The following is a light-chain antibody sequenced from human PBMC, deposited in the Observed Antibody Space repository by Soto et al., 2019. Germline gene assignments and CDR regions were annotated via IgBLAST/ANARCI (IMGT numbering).Light chain of an antibody. CDR2: GAS. CDR1: QSVRNTY. CDR3: QQYGESPPT. J-gene: IGKJ4*01. Sequence: EIVLTQSPGTLSLSPGERATLSCRASQSVRNTYLAWYQQKLSQAPRLLVSGASSRATGIPDRYSGSGSGTDFTLTINRLEPEDFAVYFCQQYGESPPTFGGGTRVEIK. V-gene: IGKV3-20*01.